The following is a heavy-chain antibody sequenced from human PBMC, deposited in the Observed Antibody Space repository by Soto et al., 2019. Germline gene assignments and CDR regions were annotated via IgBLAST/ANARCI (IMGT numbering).Heavy chain of an antibody. J-gene: IGHJ3*02. CDR1: GLILSDYY. V-gene: IGHV3-11*06. Sequence: GSRRLSSASSGLILSDYYIGWISQAPGKGLEGVSYMSSSSRYTNYEESVQGRFTISRDNANNSLYLQMNSLRAEDTAVYYCAKFVRAPLYAFDSWGQGTMVTVSS. CDR3: AKFVRAPLYAFDS. CDR2: MSSSSRYT. D-gene: IGHD1-26*01.